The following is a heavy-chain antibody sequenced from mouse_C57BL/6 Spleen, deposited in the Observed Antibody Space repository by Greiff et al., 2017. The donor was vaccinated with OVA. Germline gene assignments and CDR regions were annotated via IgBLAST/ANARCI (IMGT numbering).Heavy chain of an antibody. D-gene: IGHD2-1*01. CDR1: GFTFSSYG. CDR3: ARREGGNGYFDV. J-gene: IGHJ1*03. Sequence: EVHLVESGGDLVKPGGSLKLSCAASGFTFSSYGMSWVRQTPDKRLEWVATISSGGSYTYYPDSVKGRFTISRDNAKNTLYLQMSSLKSEDTAMYYCARREGGNGYFDVWGTGTTVTVAS. V-gene: IGHV5-6*01. CDR2: ISSGGSYT.